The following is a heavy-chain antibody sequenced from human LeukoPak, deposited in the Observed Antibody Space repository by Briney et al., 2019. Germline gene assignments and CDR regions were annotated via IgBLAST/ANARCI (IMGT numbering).Heavy chain of an antibody. D-gene: IGHD1/OR15-1a*01. CDR2: ISSSSSYI. V-gene: IGHV3-21*01. Sequence: GGSLRLSCAASGFTFSSYSMNWVRQAPGKGLEWVSSISSSSSYIYYADSVKGRFTISRDNAKNSLYLQMNSLRAEDTAVYYCARGGPNRYYYYMDVWGKGTTVTISS. CDR1: GFTFSSYS. J-gene: IGHJ6*03. CDR3: ARGGPNRYYYYMDV.